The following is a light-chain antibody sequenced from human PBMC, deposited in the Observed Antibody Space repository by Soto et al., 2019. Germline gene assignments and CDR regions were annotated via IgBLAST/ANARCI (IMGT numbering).Light chain of an antibody. Sequence: QPVLTQPASVSGSPGQSITISCTGTSSDVGSYNLVSWYQQHPGKAPKLMIYEVSKRPSGVSNRFSGPKSGNTASLTISGLQAEDEADYYCCSYAGSSTVVFGGGTKLTVL. CDR2: EVS. J-gene: IGLJ2*01. CDR3: CSYAGSSTVV. CDR1: SSDVGSYNL. V-gene: IGLV2-23*02.